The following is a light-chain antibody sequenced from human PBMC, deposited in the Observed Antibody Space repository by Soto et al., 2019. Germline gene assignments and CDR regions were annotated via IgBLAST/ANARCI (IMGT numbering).Light chain of an antibody. CDR2: GAS. CDR1: QTLSSSY. Sequence: ETVLTQSPGTLSLSPGERATLSYRASQTLSSSYLAWYLQKPGQAPRLLIYGASSRATGIPDRFSGSGSGTDFTLTISRLEPEDFAVYYCQQYGSSPPSWTFGQGTKVEIK. J-gene: IGKJ1*01. CDR3: QQYGSSPPSWT. V-gene: IGKV3-20*01.